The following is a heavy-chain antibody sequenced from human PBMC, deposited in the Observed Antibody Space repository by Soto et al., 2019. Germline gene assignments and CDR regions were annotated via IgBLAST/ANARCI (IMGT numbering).Heavy chain of an antibody. CDR1: GFTFSSYA. V-gene: IGHV3-23*01. D-gene: IGHD5-12*01. CDR2: ISGSGGGT. CDR3: AKAWMDNARQRYFDH. Sequence: EMQLLESGGGLVQPGGSRRLSCAASGFTFSSYAMSWVRQAPGKGLEWVSAISGSGGGTYYADSVKGRFTISRDNAKNTRYLQMNSLRAEDTAVYSLAKAWMDNARQRYFDHWGQGTLVTVS. J-gene: IGHJ4*02.